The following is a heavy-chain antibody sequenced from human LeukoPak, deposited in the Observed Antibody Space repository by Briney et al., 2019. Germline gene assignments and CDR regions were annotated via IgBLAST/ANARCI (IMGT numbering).Heavy chain of an antibody. Sequence: GGSLRLSCAVSGITLSNYGMSWVRQAPGKGLEWVAGISDSGGRTNYADSVKGRFTISRDNPKNTLCLQMNSLGAEDTAVYFCAKRGVVIRVILVAFHKEAYYFDSWGQGALVTVSS. V-gene: IGHV3-23*01. CDR2: ISDSGGRT. J-gene: IGHJ4*02. D-gene: IGHD3-22*01. CDR3: AKRGVVIRVILVAFHKEAYYFDS. CDR1: GITLSNYG.